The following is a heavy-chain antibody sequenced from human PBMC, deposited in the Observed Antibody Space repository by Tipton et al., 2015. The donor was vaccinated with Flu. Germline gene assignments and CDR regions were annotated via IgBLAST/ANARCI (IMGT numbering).Heavy chain of an antibody. Sequence: SGFTFSRYGFHWVRQAPGKGLQWVAFISYDGKNSYYADSVKGRFTISRDISKNTLDLQMNSLRAEDTAFYYCARVTASGWYYTDYWGQGTQVTVSS. D-gene: IGHD6-19*01. CDR3: ARVTASGWYYTDY. J-gene: IGHJ4*02. V-gene: IGHV3-33*01. CDR1: GFTFSRYG. CDR2: ISYDGKNS.